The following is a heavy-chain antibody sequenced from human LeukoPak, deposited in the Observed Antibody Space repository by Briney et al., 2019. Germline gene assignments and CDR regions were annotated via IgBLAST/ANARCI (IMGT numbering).Heavy chain of an antibody. J-gene: IGHJ4*02. CDR2: IYYSGST. Sequence: PSETLSLTCTVSGGSISSYYWSWIRQPPGKGLEWIGYIYYSGSTNYNPSLKSRVTISVDTSKNQFSLKLSSVTAADTAVYYCARDRSSSGWYYFDYWGQGTLVTVSS. D-gene: IGHD6-19*01. CDR3: ARDRSSSGWYYFDY. V-gene: IGHV4-59*01. CDR1: GGSISSYY.